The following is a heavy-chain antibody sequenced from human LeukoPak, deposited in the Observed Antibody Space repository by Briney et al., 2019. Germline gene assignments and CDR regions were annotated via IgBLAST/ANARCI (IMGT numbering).Heavy chain of an antibody. D-gene: IGHD6-13*01. CDR1: GFTFSHYS. CDR3: AKEGIAGDFDY. J-gene: IGHJ4*02. Sequence: GGSLRLSCAASGFTFSHYSMNWVRQAPGKGPEWVSVIYSGGSTYYADSVKGRFTISRDNSKNTLYLQMNSLRAEDTAVYYCAKEGIAGDFDYWGQGTLVTVSS. CDR2: IYSGGST. V-gene: IGHV3-66*01.